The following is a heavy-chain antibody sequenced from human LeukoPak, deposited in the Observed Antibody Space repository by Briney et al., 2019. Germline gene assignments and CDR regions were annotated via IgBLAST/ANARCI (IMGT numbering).Heavy chain of an antibody. V-gene: IGHV3-48*02. J-gene: IGHJ3*02. CDR1: GFTFSDDS. CDR3: ARDLGITLVRGVIVVFDI. Sequence: GGSLRGSGAGSGFTFSDDSLKWVGRAPGKGLVGVSYISSSSTTIYYADSVKGRFTTSRDNARNSLSLQMNRLRDEDTAIYYCARDLGITLVRGVIVVFDIWGQGTMVTVSS. D-gene: IGHD3-10*01. CDR2: ISSSSTTI.